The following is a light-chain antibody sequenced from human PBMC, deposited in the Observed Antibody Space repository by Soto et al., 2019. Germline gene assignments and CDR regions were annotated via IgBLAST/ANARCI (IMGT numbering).Light chain of an antibody. CDR3: CSYSGSGTYV. J-gene: IGLJ1*01. Sequence: QSALTQPASVSGSPGQSITISCTGTSSDVGNYKFVSWYQQHPGKAPKLIIYETTKRPSGVSDRFSGSNSGNTASLTISGLQAEDEADYYCCSYSGSGTYVFRTGTSHRP. CDR1: SSDVGNYKF. CDR2: ETT. V-gene: IGLV2-23*01.